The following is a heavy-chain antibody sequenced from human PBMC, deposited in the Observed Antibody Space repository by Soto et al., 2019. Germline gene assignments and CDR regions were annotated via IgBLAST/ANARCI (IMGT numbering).Heavy chain of an antibody. V-gene: IGHV4-30-4*01. J-gene: IGHJ4*02. CDR3: ARVAYYYGSGSSLLAIYYFDY. CDR2: IFYSGST. D-gene: IGHD3-10*01. CDR1: GGSISSGDYY. Sequence: SETLSLTCTVSGGSISSGDYYWSWIRQPPGEGLEWNGYIFYSGSTYYNPSLKSRVTISVDTSKNQFSLKLSSVTAADTAVYYCARVAYYYGSGSSLLAIYYFDYWGQGTLVTVSS.